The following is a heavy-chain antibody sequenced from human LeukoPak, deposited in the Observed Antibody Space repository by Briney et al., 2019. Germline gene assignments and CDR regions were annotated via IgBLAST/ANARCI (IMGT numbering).Heavy chain of an antibody. V-gene: IGHV3-23*01. J-gene: IGHJ4*02. CDR3: GKTTTGYSSGRYPGWPVDY. CDR2: IFGSGGSA. D-gene: IGHD3-22*01. Sequence: GGSLRLSCAASGFTFNSYAMYWVRQAPGKGLEWVSGIFGSGGSAHYADSVKGRFTISRDNSKNTVYLRMDSLRVEDTAVYYCGKTTTGYSSGRYPGWPVDYWGQGTLVTVSS. CDR1: GFTFNSYA.